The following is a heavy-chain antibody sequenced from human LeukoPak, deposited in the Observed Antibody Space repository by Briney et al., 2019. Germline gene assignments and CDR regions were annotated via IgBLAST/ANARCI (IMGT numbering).Heavy chain of an antibody. CDR2: ISGSGGST. V-gene: IGHV3-23*01. CDR3: AKSRYSSSSYEDSYYFDY. Sequence: GGSLRLSCAASGFTFSGYAMSWVRHAPGKGLEWVSAISGSGGSTYYADSVKGRFTISRDNSKNTLYLQMNSLRAEDTAVYYCAKSRYSSSSYEDSYYFDYWGQGTLVTVSS. CDR1: GFTFSGYA. J-gene: IGHJ4*02. D-gene: IGHD6-13*01.